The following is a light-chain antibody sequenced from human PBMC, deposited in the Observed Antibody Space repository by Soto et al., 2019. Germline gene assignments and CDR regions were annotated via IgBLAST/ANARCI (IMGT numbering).Light chain of an antibody. J-gene: IGLJ3*02. CDR2: DVS. V-gene: IGLV2-14*01. CDR1: SSDVGTYNY. CDR3: QSFDRSQTYDNRLSGV. Sequence: QSALTQPASVSGSPGQSITISCTGTSSDVGTYNYVSWYQQHPGKAPKLIIYDVSTRPSGLSNRFSGSKSGSSASLAITGLRAEDEATYYCQSFDRSQTYDNRLSGVFGGGTKLTVL.